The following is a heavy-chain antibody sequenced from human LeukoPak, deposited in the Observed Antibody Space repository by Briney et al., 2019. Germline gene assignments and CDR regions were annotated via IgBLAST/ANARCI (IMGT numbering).Heavy chain of an antibody. V-gene: IGHV1-69*06. J-gene: IGHJ4*02. CDR3: AREGETYYYDSSGYYGLDY. Sequence: GASVKVSCKASGGTFSSYAISWVRQAPGQGLEWMGGIIPIFGTANYAQKFQGRVTITADKSTSTAYMELSSLRSDDTAVYYCAREGETYYYDSSGYYGLDYWGQGTLVTVSS. CDR1: GGTFSSYA. CDR2: IIPIFGTA. D-gene: IGHD3-22*01.